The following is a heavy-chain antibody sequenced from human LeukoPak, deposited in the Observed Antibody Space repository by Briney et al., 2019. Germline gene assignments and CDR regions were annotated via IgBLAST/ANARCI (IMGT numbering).Heavy chain of an antibody. V-gene: IGHV4-39*01. Sequence: SETLSLTCTVSGGSISGSSYYWGWIRQPPGKGLEWIGSIYYSGSTYYNPSLKSRVTISVDTSKSQFSLRLGSVTAAETAVYYCARRGYSSGWYYFDYWGQGTLVTVSS. D-gene: IGHD6-19*01. CDR2: IYYSGST. CDR1: GGSISGSSYY. CDR3: ARRGYSSGWYYFDY. J-gene: IGHJ4*02.